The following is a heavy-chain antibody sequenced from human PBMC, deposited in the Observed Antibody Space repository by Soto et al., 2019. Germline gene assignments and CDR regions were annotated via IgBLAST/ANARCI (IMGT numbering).Heavy chain of an antibody. CDR1: GFTFGSYD. J-gene: IGHJ6*02. D-gene: IGHD3-10*01. CDR2: ISYDGSNK. Sequence: PGGSLRLSCAASGFTFGSYDMHWVRQPPGKGLEWVAVISYDGSNKYYAESVKGRFTISRDNSKNTLYLQMNSLRTEDMAVYYCAKDPHYMAQGAYHGMDVWGLGTTVTVSS. V-gene: IGHV3-30*18. CDR3: AKDPHYMAQGAYHGMDV.